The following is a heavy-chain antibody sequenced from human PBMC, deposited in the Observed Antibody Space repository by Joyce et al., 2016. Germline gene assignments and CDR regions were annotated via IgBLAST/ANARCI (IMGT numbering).Heavy chain of an antibody. D-gene: IGHD2-15*01. Sequence: EVQLVQSGAEVKKPGESLRISCKGSGYSFTSYWINWVRQMPGKGREWRGRIDPSDSYTNYSPSFQGHVTISADKSISTAYLQWSSLKASDTAMYYCARPRYCSGGSCLNWFDPWGQGTLVTVSS. CDR3: ARPRYCSGGSCLNWFDP. CDR2: IDPSDSYT. J-gene: IGHJ5*02. V-gene: IGHV5-10-1*01. CDR1: GYSFTSYW.